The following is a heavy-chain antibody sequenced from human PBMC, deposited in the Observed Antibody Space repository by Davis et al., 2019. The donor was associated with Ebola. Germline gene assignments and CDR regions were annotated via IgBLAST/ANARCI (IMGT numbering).Heavy chain of an antibody. CDR2: INPSGGST. Sequence: AASVKVSCKASGYTFTSYYMHWVRQAPGQGLEWMGIINPSGGSTSYAQKFQGRVTMTRDTSTSTVYMELSSLRSEDTAVYYCARGARLGLQGHYYYGMDVWGQGTTVTVSS. D-gene: IGHD6-25*01. CDR1: GYTFTSYY. V-gene: IGHV1-46*01. J-gene: IGHJ6*02. CDR3: ARGARLGLQGHYYYGMDV.